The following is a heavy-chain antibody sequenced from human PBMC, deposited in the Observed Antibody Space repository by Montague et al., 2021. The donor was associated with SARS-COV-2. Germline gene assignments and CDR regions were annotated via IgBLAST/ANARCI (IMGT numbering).Heavy chain of an antibody. V-gene: IGHV4-34*01. CDR1: GGFFSTYY. D-gene: IGHD3-3*01. CDR3: ARDQTVLEWIWYGMDV. Sequence: SETLSLTCAVYGGFFSTYYWAWIRQSPGKGLEWIGNIDHSGDTXXXPSXXXRVSMSVDTSSSQFSLYLTSVTAADAAVYYCARDQTVLEWIWYGMDVWGPGTTVTVSS. CDR2: IDHSGDT. J-gene: IGHJ6*02.